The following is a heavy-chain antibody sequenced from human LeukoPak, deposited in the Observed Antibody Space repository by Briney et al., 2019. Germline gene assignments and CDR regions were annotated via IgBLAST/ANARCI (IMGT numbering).Heavy chain of an antibody. CDR2: INTNTGNP. CDR3: AKVQGYCSSTSCYPDY. CDR1: GYTFTSYA. D-gene: IGHD2-2*01. Sequence: ASVKVSCKASGYTFTSYAMNWVRQAPGQGLQWMGWINTNTGNPTYAQGFTGRFVFSLDTSVSTAYLQISSLKAEDTAVYYCAKVQGYCSSTSCYPDYWGRGTLVTVSS. V-gene: IGHV7-4-1*02. J-gene: IGHJ4*02.